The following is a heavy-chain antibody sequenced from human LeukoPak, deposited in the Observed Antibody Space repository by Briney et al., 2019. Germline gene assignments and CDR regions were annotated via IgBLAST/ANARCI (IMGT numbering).Heavy chain of an antibody. CDR2: INPNTRRS. V-gene: IGHV1-2*02. CDR3: ARGASGVYTVTTSWFDP. CDR1: GYTFTGCY. J-gene: IGHJ5*02. Sequence: GASVKGSCKASGYTFTGCYMHWVRQAPGQGLEWMGWINPNTRRSNYAQKFQSRVTMTRDTSISTAYMELSRLRSDDTAVYYCARGASGVYTVTTSWFDPWGQGTLVTVSS. D-gene: IGHD4-17*01.